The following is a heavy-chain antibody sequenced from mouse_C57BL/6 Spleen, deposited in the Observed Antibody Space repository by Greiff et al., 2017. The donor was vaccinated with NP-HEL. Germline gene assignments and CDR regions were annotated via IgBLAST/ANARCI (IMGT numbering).Heavy chain of an antibody. CDR2: INPGSGGT. J-gene: IGHJ3*01. CDR1: GYAFTNYL. V-gene: IGHV1-54*01. Sequence: QVQLQQSGAELVRPGTSVKVSCKASGYAFTNYLIEWVKQRPGQGLEWIGVINPGSGGTNYNEKFKGKATLTADKSSSTAYMQLSSLTSEDSAVYFCARSGYGSPWFAYWGQGTLVTVSA. CDR3: ARSGYGSPWFAY. D-gene: IGHD1-1*01.